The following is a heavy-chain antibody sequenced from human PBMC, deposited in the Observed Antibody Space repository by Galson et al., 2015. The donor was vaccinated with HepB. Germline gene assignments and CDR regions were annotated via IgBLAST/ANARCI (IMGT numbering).Heavy chain of an antibody. D-gene: IGHD3-10*01. CDR2: IRSKAYGGTT. CDR1: GFTFGDYA. Sequence: SLRLSCAGSGFTFGDYAMSWFRQAPGKGLEWVGFIRSKAYGGTTEYAASVKGRFTISRDDSKSIAYLQMNSLKTADTAVYYCSREGNYYGSGSYSDWGQGTLVTVSS. CDR3: SREGNYYGSGSYSD. V-gene: IGHV3-49*03. J-gene: IGHJ4*02.